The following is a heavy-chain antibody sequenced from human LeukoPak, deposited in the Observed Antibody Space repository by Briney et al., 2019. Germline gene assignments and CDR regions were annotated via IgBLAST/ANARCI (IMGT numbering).Heavy chain of an antibody. CDR2: INDNGDRA. Sequence: PGGSLRLSCAASGFKFNSVGMTWVRQAPGRGLEWVSSINDNGDRAYYTDSVRGRFTVSRDNSKNTLYLQMNSLRAEDTAVYYCAASGRVGATWASAFDIWGQGTMVTVSS. J-gene: IGHJ3*02. CDR1: GFKFNSVG. V-gene: IGHV3-23*01. D-gene: IGHD1-26*01. CDR3: AASGRVGATWASAFDI.